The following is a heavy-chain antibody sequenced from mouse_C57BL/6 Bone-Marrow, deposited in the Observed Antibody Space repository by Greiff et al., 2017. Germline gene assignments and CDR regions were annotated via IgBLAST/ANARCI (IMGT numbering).Heavy chain of an antibody. CDR1: GFNIKDYY. J-gene: IGHJ2*01. CDR3: ASPFYHGSSYYYFDY. V-gene: IGHV14-2*01. CDR2: IDPEDGET. D-gene: IGHD1-1*01. Sequence: VQLQQSGAELVKPGASVKLSCTASGFNIKDYYMHWVKQRTEQGLEWIGRIDPEDGETKYAPKFQGKATITADTSSNTAYLQLSSLTSEDTAVYYCASPFYHGSSYYYFDYWGQGTTLTVSS.